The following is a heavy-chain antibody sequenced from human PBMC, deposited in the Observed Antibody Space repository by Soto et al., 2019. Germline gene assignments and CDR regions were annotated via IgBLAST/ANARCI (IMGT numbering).Heavy chain of an antibody. V-gene: IGHV4-59*08. Sequence: SETLSLTCTVSGGSISSYYWSWIRQPPGKGLEWIGYIYYSGSTNYNPSLKSRVTISVDTSKNQFSLKLSSVTAADTAVYYCARLYGIAAAGKISPFDYWGQGTLVTVSS. CDR1: GGSISSYY. CDR2: IYYSGST. D-gene: IGHD6-13*01. CDR3: ARLYGIAAAGKISPFDY. J-gene: IGHJ4*02.